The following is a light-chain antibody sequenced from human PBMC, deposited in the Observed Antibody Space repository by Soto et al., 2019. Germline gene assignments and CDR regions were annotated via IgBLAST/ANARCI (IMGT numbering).Light chain of an antibody. V-gene: IGKV3-15*01. CDR1: QSVSSN. CDR2: GAS. Sequence: EIVMAQSPAALSVSPVERSTLSCMASQSVSSNLAWYQQKPGQAPRLLIYGASTRATGIPARFSGSGSGTEFTLTISSLQSEDFAVYYCQQYKNWPPITFGQGTRLEIK. J-gene: IGKJ5*01. CDR3: QQYKNWPPIT.